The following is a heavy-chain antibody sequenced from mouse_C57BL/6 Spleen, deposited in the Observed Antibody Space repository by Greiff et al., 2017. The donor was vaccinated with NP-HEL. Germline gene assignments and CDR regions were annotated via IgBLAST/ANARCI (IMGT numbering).Heavy chain of an antibody. CDR1: GFTFTDYY. V-gene: IGHV7-3*01. J-gene: IGHJ1*03. CDR3: ARYYYGSRRYFDV. D-gene: IGHD1-1*01. Sequence: EVKLVESGGGLVQPGGSLSLSCAASGFTFTDYYMSWVRQPPGKALEWLGFIRNKANGYTTEYSASVKGRFTISRDNSQSILYLQMNALRAEDSATYYCARYYYGSRRYFDVWGTGTTVTVSS. CDR2: IRNKANGYTT.